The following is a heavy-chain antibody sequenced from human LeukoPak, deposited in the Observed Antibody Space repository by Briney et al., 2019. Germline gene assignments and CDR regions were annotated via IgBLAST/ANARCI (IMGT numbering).Heavy chain of an antibody. CDR3: AREWFGEFIFGMDV. Sequence: PGRSLRLSCAASGFTFSSYGMHWVRQAPGKGLEWVAVIWYDGSNKYYADSVKGRFTISRDNSKNTLYLQMNSLRAEDTAVYYCAREWFGEFIFGMDVWGQGTTVTVSS. D-gene: IGHD3-10*01. CDR2: IWYDGSNK. CDR1: GFTFSSYG. V-gene: IGHV3-33*01. J-gene: IGHJ6*02.